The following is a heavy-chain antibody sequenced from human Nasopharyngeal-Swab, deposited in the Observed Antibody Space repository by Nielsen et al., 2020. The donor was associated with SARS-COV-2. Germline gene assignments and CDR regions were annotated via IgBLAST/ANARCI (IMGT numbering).Heavy chain of an antibody. CDR2: IWYDGSNK. D-gene: IGHD2-15*01. Sequence: GESLKISCAASGFTFSSYGMHWVRQAPGKGLEWVAVIWYDGSNKYYADSVKGRFTISRDNFKNTLYLQMNSLRAEDTAVYYCAREVALYGMDVWSQGTTVTVSS. V-gene: IGHV3-33*01. CDR3: AREVALYGMDV. CDR1: GFTFSSYG. J-gene: IGHJ6*02.